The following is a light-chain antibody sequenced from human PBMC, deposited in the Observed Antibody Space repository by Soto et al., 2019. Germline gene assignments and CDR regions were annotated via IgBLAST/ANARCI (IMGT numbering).Light chain of an antibody. CDR1: QTISNY. V-gene: IGKV1-39*01. CDR2: AAS. Sequence: DIQMTQSPSSLSASVEDRVTISCRASQTISNYLNWYQQKPGKAPKLLIYAASSLQTGVPSRFIGSGSGTDFILTISSLQPEDFAAYYGQQSYSAPRTFGQGTKVEFK. J-gene: IGKJ1*01. CDR3: QQSYSAPRT.